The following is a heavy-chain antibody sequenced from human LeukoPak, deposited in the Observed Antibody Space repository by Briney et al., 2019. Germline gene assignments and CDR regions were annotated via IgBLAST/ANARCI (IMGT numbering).Heavy chain of an antibody. Sequence: PGGSLRLSCAASGFTFSTYSMNWVRQAPGKGLEWISFISSSSTTIYYADSVKGRFTISRDNAKNSLYLQMNSLRAEDTAVYYCARDIPLWGRGTLVTVSS. V-gene: IGHV3-48*04. J-gene: IGHJ2*01. CDR1: GFTFSTYS. CDR3: ARDIPL. CDR2: ISSSSTTI.